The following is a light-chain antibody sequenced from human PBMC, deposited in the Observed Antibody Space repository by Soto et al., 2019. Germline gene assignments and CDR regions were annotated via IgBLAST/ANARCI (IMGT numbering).Light chain of an antibody. CDR2: VAS. J-gene: IGKJ5*01. CDR3: QPFDTDPLT. CDR1: QGISSA. Sequence: AIQLTQSPSSLSASVGDRVTITCRASQGISSAFAWYEQKPGKVPRLLIYVASSMQSGVPSRFSGSGSGTDFTRTISSLQPEDFATCYCQPFDTDPLTFGQGTRLEVK. V-gene: IGKV1-13*02.